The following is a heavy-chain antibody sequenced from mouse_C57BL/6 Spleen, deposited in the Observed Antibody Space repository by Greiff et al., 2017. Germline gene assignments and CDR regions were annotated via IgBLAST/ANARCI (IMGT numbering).Heavy chain of an antibody. CDR2: IPPNSGST. V-gene: IGHV1-64*01. Sequence: QVQLQQPGAELVKPGASVKLSCKASGYTFTSYWMHWVKQRPGQGLEWIGMIPPNSGSTNYNEKFKSKATLTVDKSSSTAYMQLSSLTSEDSAVYYCARLTGTEFDYWGQGTTLTVSS. CDR3: ARLTGTEFDY. CDR1: GYTFTSYW. J-gene: IGHJ2*01. D-gene: IGHD4-1*01.